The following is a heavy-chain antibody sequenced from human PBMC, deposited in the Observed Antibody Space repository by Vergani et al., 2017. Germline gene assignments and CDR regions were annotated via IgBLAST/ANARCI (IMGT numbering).Heavy chain of an antibody. CDR2: TIPILGIA. CDR1: GGTFSSYT. D-gene: IGHD1-26*01. CDR3: ASAGPSGAWFDP. J-gene: IGHJ5*02. V-gene: IGHV1-69*02. Sequence: QVQLVQSGAEVKKPGSSVKVSCKASGGTFSSYTISWVRQAPGQGLEWMGRTIPILGIANYAQKFQGRVTITADKSTSTAYMELCSLRSEDTAVYYCASAGPSGAWFDPWGQGTLVTVSS.